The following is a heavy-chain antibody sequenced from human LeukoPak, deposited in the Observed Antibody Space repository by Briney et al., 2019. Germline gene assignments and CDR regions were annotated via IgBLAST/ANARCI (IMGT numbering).Heavy chain of an antibody. CDR2: FYYSGST. V-gene: IGHV4-39*07. D-gene: IGHD3-10*01. CDR3: ARESNYHGSGTGRFDP. CDR1: GPSISSTIYY. Sequence: KASETLSLTCTVSGPSISSTIYYWGWIRQPPGKGLEWIGYFYYSGSTYYNPSLKSRVTISLDTSKNQLSLKLSSVTAADTAVYYCARESNYHGSGTGRFDPWGQGTLVTVSS. J-gene: IGHJ5*02.